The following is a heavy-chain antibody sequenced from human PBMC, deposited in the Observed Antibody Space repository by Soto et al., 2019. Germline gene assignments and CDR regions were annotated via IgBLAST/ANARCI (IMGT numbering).Heavy chain of an antibody. V-gene: IGHV1-69*01. Sequence: QVLLVQSGAEVKKSGSSVKVSCKASGGTFSSYAINWVRQAPGQGLEWMGGIIPMFGKANYAGNFQGRVTISADESTITAYMELSSLTSDDATVYYCARGCRDGYFYAMEVWGQGTTVIVAS. J-gene: IGHJ6*02. CDR2: IIPMFGKA. D-gene: IGHD2-2*01. CDR3: ARGCRDGYFYAMEV. CDR1: GGTFSSYA.